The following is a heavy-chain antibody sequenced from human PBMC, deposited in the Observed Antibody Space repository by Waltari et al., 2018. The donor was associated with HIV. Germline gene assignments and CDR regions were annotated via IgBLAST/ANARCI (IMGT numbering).Heavy chain of an antibody. CDR3: ARGYYYYGMDV. Sequence: QVQLVQSGAGVKKPGASVKVSCKAAGYTFTGYYMHWVLQAPGQGLEGMGWINPNSGGTNYEQYVQGRFTMTRDTSISTAYMELSRLRSDDTAGYYCARGYYYYGMDVWGQGTTVSVSS. CDR2: INPNSGGT. J-gene: IGHJ6*02. V-gene: IGHV1-2*02. CDR1: GYTFTGYY.